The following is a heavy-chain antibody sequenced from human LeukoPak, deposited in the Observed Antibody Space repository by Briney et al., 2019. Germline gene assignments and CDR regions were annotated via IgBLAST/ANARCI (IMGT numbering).Heavy chain of an antibody. Sequence: SETLSLTCSVSGGSISSSSYYWGWIRQPPGKGLEWIGSIYYSGSTYYNPSLKSRVTISVDTSKNQFSLKLSSVTAADTAVYYCARQVNYDFWSGYSPFNWFDPWGQGTLVTVSS. D-gene: IGHD3-3*01. J-gene: IGHJ5*02. CDR2: IYYSGST. CDR1: GGSISSSSYY. V-gene: IGHV4-39*01. CDR3: ARQVNYDFWSGYSPFNWFDP.